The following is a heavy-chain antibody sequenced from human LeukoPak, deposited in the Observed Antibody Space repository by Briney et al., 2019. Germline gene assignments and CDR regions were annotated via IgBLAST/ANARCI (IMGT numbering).Heavy chain of an antibody. J-gene: IGHJ4*02. CDR2: IYYSGST. CDR1: GGSISSGDYY. V-gene: IGHV4-39*07. CDR3: AREPRWPRSYYFDY. D-gene: IGHD5-24*01. Sequence: PSQTLSLTCTASGGSISSGDYYWGWIRQPPGKGLEWIGSIYYSGSTYYNPSLKSRVTISVDTSKNQFSLKLSSVTAADTAVYYCAREPRWPRSYYFDYWGQGTLVTVSS.